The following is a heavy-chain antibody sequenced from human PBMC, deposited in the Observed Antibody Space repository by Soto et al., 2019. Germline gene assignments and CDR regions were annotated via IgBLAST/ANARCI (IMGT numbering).Heavy chain of an antibody. V-gene: IGHV3-30*18. J-gene: IGHJ3*02. Sequence: QVQLVESGGAVVQPGRSLRLSCAASGFTFSTYGMHWVRQAPGKGLEWVAVMSYDGSDKYYADSVKGRFTISRDSSKNMLYLQMNSLRAEDTVIYYCAKDSYYDSSDYNAFDIWGQGTMVTVSS. CDR1: GFTFSTYG. D-gene: IGHD3-22*01. CDR2: MSYDGSDK. CDR3: AKDSYYDSSDYNAFDI.